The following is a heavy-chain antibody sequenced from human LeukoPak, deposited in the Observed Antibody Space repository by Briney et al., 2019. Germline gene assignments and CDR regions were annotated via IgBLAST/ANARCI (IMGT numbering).Heavy chain of an antibody. V-gene: IGHV1-18*01. Sequence: GASVKVSCKASGYTFTSYGISWVRQAPGQGLEWMGWISAYNGNTNYAQKLQGRVTMTTDTSTSTAYMELRSLRSDDTAVYYCARLPFWNDDEFYFDYWGQGTLVTVSS. D-gene: IGHD1-1*01. J-gene: IGHJ4*02. CDR1: GYTFTSYG. CDR2: ISAYNGNT. CDR3: ARLPFWNDDEFYFDY.